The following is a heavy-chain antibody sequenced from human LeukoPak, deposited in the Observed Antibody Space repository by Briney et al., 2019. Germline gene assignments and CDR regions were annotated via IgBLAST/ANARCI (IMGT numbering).Heavy chain of an antibody. CDR3: ARDPYGSGSYYGDAFDI. Sequence: ASVKVSCKASGHTFTGYYMHWVRQAPGQGLEWMGWINPNSGGTNYAQKFQGRATMTRDTSISTAYMELSRLRSDDTAVYYCARDPYGSGSYYGDAFDIWGQGTMVTVSS. CDR2: INPNSGGT. J-gene: IGHJ3*02. V-gene: IGHV1-2*02. D-gene: IGHD3-10*01. CDR1: GHTFTGYY.